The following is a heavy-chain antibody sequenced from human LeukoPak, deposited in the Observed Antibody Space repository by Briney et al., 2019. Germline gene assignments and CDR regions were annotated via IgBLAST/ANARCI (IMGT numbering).Heavy chain of an antibody. D-gene: IGHD3-3*02. CDR1: GGSISSGGYY. CDR2: IYHTGST. J-gene: IGHJ5*01. V-gene: IGHV4-39*07. CDR3: ARDISISWFYS. Sequence: PSETLSLTCTVSGGSISSGGYYWAWVRQPPGKGLQWIGSIYHTGSTFYNPSLMSRVSISIDSSKNQFSLKLSSVTVADTALYYCARDISISWFYSWGQGTLVSVSS.